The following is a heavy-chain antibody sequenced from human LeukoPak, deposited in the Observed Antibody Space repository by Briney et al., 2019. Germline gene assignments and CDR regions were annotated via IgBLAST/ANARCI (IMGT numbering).Heavy chain of an antibody. J-gene: IGHJ4*02. V-gene: IGHV3-23*01. CDR3: AKAPSSGYHFFDY. D-gene: IGHD3-22*01. Sequence: GGSLTLSCAASGFTFSSFAITWVRQAPGKGLEWVSTISGSGGSTYYADSVKGRFTISRDNSKNTLYLQMNSLRAEDTAVYYCAKAPSSGYHFFDYWGQGTLVTVSS. CDR1: GFTFSSFA. CDR2: ISGSGGST.